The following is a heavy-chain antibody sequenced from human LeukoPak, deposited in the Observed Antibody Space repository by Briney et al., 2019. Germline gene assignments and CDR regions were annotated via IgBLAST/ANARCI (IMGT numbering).Heavy chain of an antibody. V-gene: IGHV5-51*01. Sequence: GESLKISCKGSGYSFTNYWIGWVRQMPGKGLGWMGIIYPGDSETTYSPSFQGQVTFSADKSISSAYLQWSSLKASDTAMYYCARQLAISGGYSGFDIWGQGTMITVSS. CDR3: ARQLAISGGYSGFDI. J-gene: IGHJ3*02. CDR2: IYPGDSET. CDR1: GYSFTNYW. D-gene: IGHD1-20*01.